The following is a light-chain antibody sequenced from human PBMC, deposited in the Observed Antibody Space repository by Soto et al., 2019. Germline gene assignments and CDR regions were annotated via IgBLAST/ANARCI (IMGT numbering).Light chain of an antibody. Sequence: EIAMTQSPATLSVSPGQRATLSCRASQNVNSNLAWYQQKPGHAPSLLMYNVSTRATGFPARFSGSGSGTEFTLTISSLQSEDSAIYYCQQYNTLNTFGQGPKVDIK. CDR2: NVS. CDR1: QNVNSN. CDR3: QQYNTLNT. J-gene: IGKJ2*01. V-gene: IGKV3-15*01.